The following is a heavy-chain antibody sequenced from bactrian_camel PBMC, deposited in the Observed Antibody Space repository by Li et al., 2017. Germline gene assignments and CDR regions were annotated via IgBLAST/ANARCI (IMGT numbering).Heavy chain of an antibody. CDR1: YTTSRKC. CDR2: IDSVGRT. Sequence: EVQLVESGGGSVQAGGSLRLSCEYTTSRKCMGWFRQAPGKDREWVAQIDSVGRTDYARSVKGRFTISQDSARNTVYLQMNNLQPEDTATYYCAEGRGSRGEHCYSLNYWGQGTQVTVS. D-gene: IGHD6*01. J-gene: IGHJ4*01. V-gene: IGHV3S67*01. CDR3: AEGRGSRGEHCYSLNY.